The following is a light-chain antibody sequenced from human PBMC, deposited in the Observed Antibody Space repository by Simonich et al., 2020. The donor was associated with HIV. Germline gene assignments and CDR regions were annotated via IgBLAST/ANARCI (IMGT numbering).Light chain of an antibody. V-gene: IGKV1-5*03. J-gene: IGKJ1*01. CDR3: QQYNNYPVT. Sequence: DIQMTQSPSSLSASVGDRVTITCQASQDIANYLNWYQQKPGKAPKLLIYKASSLESGVPSRFSGSGFGTEFTLTISSLQPDDFATYYCQQYNNYPVTFGQGTKVEIK. CDR1: QDIANY. CDR2: KAS.